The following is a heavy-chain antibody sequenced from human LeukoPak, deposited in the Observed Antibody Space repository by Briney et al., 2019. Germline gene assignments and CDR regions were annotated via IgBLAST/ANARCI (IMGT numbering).Heavy chain of an antibody. V-gene: IGHV4-4*07. CDR3: ARGDGSTMIRGVSRYGWLDP. D-gene: IGHD3-10*01. J-gene: IGHJ5*02. Sequence: PSETLSLTCSVSGGSLSSYYRTWIRQPAGKGLEWIGRIFTTGSTNYNPSLMSRVTMSVDTSKNQFSLKMRSVTGADTAVYYWARGDGSTMIRGVSRYGWLDPWSQGTLVTVSS. CDR2: IFTTGST. CDR1: GGSLSSYY.